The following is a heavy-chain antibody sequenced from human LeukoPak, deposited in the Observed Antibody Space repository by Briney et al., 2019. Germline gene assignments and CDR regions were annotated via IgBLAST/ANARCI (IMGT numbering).Heavy chain of an antibody. V-gene: IGHV3-30*02. J-gene: IGHJ4*02. CDR3: AKDLLEWLYYFDY. CDR1: GFTFSSYG. CDR2: IRYDGSNK. Sequence: GGSLRLSCAASGFTFSSYGMHWVRQAPGKGLEWVAFIRYDGSNKYYADSVKGRFTISRDNSKNTLYLQMNSLRAEDTAVYYCAKDLLEWLYYFDYWGQGTLVTVSS. D-gene: IGHD3-3*01.